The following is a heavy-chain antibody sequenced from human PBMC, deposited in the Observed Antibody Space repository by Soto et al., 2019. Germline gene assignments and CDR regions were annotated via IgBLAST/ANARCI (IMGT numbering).Heavy chain of an antibody. J-gene: IGHJ3*02. CDR2: IYPGDSDT. D-gene: IGHD1-26*01. Sequence: GESLKISCKGSGYSSTSYWIGWVRQMPGKGLEWMGIIYPGDSDTRYSPSFQGQVTISADKSISTAYLQWSSLKASDTAMYYCARRIVGATYRGAFDIWGQGTMVTVSS. CDR3: ARRIVGATYRGAFDI. CDR1: GYSSTSYW. V-gene: IGHV5-51*01.